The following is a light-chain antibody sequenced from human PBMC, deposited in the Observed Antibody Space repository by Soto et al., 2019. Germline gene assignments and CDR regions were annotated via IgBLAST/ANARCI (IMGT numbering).Light chain of an antibody. Sequence: QSALSQPASVSGSPGQSITISCTVTSSDVVSYTLVSWYQQHPGKAPKLMIYEVSNRPSGVSNRFSGSKSGNTASLTISGLQAEDEADYYCSSYTSSSTSVVFGGGTKVTVL. CDR1: SSDVVSYTL. CDR2: EVS. CDR3: SSYTSSSTSVV. V-gene: IGLV2-14*02. J-gene: IGLJ2*01.